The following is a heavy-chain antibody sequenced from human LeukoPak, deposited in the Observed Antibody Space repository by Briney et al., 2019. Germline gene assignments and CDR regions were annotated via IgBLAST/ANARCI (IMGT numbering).Heavy chain of an antibody. CDR3: ARITIGYCSSTSCPTVDSSSWYEDY. V-gene: IGHV1-2*06. CDR1: GYTFTGYY. J-gene: IGHJ4*02. Sequence: ASVKVSCKASGYTFTGYYMLWVRQAPGQGLEWMGRFNPNSGGTNYTQKFQGRVTMTRDTSISTAYMELSRLRSDDTAVYYCARITIGYCSSTSCPTVDSSSWYEDYWGQGTLVTVSS. D-gene: IGHD2-2*01. CDR2: FNPNSGGT.